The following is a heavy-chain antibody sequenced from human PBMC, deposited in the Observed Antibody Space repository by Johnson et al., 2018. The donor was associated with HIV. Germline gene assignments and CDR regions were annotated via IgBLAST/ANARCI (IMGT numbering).Heavy chain of an antibody. J-gene: IGHJ3*02. CDR1: GFTFDDYG. D-gene: IGHD6-19*01. CDR3: AKARVRYSSAVDALDI. Sequence: VQLVESGGGVVRPGGSLRLSCAASGFTFDDYGMSWVRQAPGKGLEWVSGINWNGGSTGYADSVKGRFTISRDNAKNSLYLQMNSLRAEDTALYYCAKARVRYSSAVDALDIWGQGTMVTVSS. V-gene: IGHV3-20*04. CDR2: INWNGGST.